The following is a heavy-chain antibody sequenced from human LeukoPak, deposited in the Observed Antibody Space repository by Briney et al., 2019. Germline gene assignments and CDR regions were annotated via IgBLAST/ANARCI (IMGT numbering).Heavy chain of an antibody. CDR3: ASFHDSSGYYPVGEDY. V-gene: IGHV4-59*12. CDR1: GGSISSYY. D-gene: IGHD3-22*01. Sequence: PSETLSLTCTVSGGSISSYYWSWIRQPPGKGLEWIGYIYYSGSTNYNPSLKSRVTISVDTFKNQFSLKLSSVTAADTAVYYCASFHDSSGYYPVGEDYWGQGTLVTVSS. CDR2: IYYSGST. J-gene: IGHJ4*02.